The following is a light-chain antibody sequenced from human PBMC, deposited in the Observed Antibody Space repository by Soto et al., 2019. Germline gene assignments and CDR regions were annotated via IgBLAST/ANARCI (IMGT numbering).Light chain of an antibody. Sequence: EIVSTQSPATLSLSPGERATLSCRASQNINRYLAWYHQKPGQPPRLLIYDASTRATGIPARFSGSGSGTDFTLTISSLEPEDFAVYYCQQRSNWPITFGQGTRLEI. CDR1: QNINRY. CDR3: QQRSNWPIT. V-gene: IGKV3-11*01. CDR2: DAS. J-gene: IGKJ5*01.